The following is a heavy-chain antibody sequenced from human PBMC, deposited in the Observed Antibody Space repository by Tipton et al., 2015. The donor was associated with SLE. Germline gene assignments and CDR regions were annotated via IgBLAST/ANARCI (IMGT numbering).Heavy chain of an antibody. J-gene: IGHJ3*02. V-gene: IGHV3-33*08. CDR1: GFSFSSFD. Sequence: SLRLSCEASGFSFSSFDMHWVRQAPGKGLEWVAVMWYENGGNKYYADSVKGRFTISRDNSKNTLYLQINSLRAEDTAMYYCTDHDAFDIWGQGTSVTVSS. CDR2: MWYENGGNK. CDR3: TDHDAFDI.